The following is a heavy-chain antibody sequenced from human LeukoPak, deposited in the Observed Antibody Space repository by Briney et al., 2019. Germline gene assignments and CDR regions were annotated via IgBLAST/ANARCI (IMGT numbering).Heavy chain of an antibody. CDR2: TYYTSKWNT. V-gene: IGHV6-1*01. CDR1: GDSVCTNCVA. D-gene: IGHD6-25*01. CDR3: ARGRDSACDG. J-gene: IGHJ3*01. Sequence: SQTLSLACAISGDSVCTNCVAWNWLRQSPAIVLEWLIRTYYTSKWNTDDAVSVKGRIVVNPDTCKYQFCLQLTPVTSEDTAVYYCARGRDSACDGWGQGTMVTVSS.